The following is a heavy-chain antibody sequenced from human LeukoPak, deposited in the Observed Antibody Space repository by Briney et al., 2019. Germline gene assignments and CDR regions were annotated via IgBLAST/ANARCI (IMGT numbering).Heavy chain of an antibody. V-gene: IGHV3-74*01. CDR1: GFTFSSHL. CDR2: ISSDGTYT. D-gene: IGHD5-12*01. CDR3: AKRLEVVATTIDY. Sequence: GGSLRLSCAASGFTFSSHLMHWVRQAPGKGLVWVSRISSDGTYTNYADSVRGRFTISRDNSKNTLHLQMNSLRGEDTAVYYCAKRLEVVATTIDYWGQGTLVTVSS. J-gene: IGHJ4*02.